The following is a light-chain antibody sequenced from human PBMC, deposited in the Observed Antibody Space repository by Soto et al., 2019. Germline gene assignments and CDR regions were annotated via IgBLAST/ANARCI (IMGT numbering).Light chain of an antibody. CDR1: SSNIGHNY. CDR3: GTWDDTLGAGI. Sequence: QSVLTQPPSVSAAPGQKVTISCFGSSSNIGHNYVSWYQHLPGTAPKLLIYDNNLRPSGIPDRFSGSKSGTSATLGISGLQTGDEADYYCGTWDDTLGAGIFGGGTKVTVL. V-gene: IGLV1-51*01. CDR2: DNN. J-gene: IGLJ2*01.